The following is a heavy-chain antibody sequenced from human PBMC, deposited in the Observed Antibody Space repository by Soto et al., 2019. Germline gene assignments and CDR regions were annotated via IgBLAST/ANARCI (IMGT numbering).Heavy chain of an antibody. CDR3: ARGGVSTRTFDY. J-gene: IGHJ4*02. CDR2: IYPSDSDT. D-gene: IGHD3-3*01. V-gene: IGHV5-51*01. CDR1: GYNFAGYW. Sequence: LKISCKGSGYNFAGYWIAWVRQMPGKGLELMGIIYPSDSDTRYRPSFQGQVTISADKSNSSAYLQWSSLRASDIAIYYCARGGVSTRTFDYWGQGTPVTVSS.